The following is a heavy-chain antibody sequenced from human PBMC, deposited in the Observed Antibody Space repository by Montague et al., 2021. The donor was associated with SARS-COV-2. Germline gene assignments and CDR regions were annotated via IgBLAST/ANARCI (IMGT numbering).Heavy chain of an antibody. CDR3: ARDRPESWRISPGLPGLFATVVHSASGMDD. CDR1: GDSMTSGSHF. Sequence: TLSLTCTVSGDSMTSGSHFWTWIRQPAGKGLEWIGHIQTSGTSNCNPSLRDRITLSIDTSRNQFSLELRSVTAADSAVYFCARDRPESWRISPGLPGLFATVVHSASGMDDWGRGTTVIVS. CDR2: IQTSGTS. D-gene: IGHD3-22*01. V-gene: IGHV4-61*09. J-gene: IGHJ6*02.